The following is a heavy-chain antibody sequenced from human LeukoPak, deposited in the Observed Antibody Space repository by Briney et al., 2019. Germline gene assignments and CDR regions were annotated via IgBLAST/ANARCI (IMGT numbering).Heavy chain of an antibody. V-gene: IGHV2-5*02. CDR2: IYWDDDK. D-gene: IGHD3-22*01. J-gene: IGHJ4*02. Sequence: SGPTLVKPTQTLTLTGTFYGFSLRTSGVGVGWIRQPPGKALEWLALIYWDDDKSYSPSLKSKLTITKDTSKNQVVLTMTNMDPVDTATYYCAHSSRGYYGYYFDNWGQGTLVTVSS. CDR1: GFSLRTSGVG. CDR3: AHSSRGYYGYYFDN.